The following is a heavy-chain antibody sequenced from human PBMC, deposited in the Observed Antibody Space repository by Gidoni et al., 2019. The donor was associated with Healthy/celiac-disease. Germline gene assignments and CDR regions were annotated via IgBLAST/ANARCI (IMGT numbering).Heavy chain of an antibody. CDR1: GFPFSSYG. CDR3: ARGSYYYYYYMDV. V-gene: IGHV3-33*01. Sequence: QVQLVESGGGVVQPGRSLRLYCAASGFPFSSYGMHWVRQAPGKGLEWVAVIWYDGSNKYYADSVKGRFTISRDNSKNTLYLQMNSLRAEDTAVYYCARGSYYYYYYMDVWGKGTTVTVSS. J-gene: IGHJ6*03. CDR2: IWYDGSNK.